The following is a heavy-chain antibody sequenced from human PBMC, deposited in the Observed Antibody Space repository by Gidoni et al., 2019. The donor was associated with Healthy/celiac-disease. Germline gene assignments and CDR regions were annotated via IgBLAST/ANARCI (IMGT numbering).Heavy chain of an antibody. CDR1: GFTVSSNY. Sequence: EVQLVESGGGLIQPGGSLRLSCAASGFTVSSNYMSWVRQAPGKGLEWVSVIYSGGSTYYADSVKGRFTISRDNSKNTLYLQMNSLRAEDTAVYYCARVRGAAAGIEGYFDYWGQGTLVTVSS. J-gene: IGHJ4*02. CDR3: ARVRGAAAGIEGYFDY. V-gene: IGHV3-53*01. D-gene: IGHD6-13*01. CDR2: IYSGGST.